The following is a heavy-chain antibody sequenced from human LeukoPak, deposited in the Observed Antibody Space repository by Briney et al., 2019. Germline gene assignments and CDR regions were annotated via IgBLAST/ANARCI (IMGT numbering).Heavy chain of an antibody. V-gene: IGHV3-48*01. CDR2: ISSSSSTI. Sequence: GGSLRLSCAASGFTFSSYSMNWVRQAPGKGLEWVSYISSSSSTIYYADSVKGRFTISRDNAKNSLYLQMNSLRAGDTAVYYCAREYSSGWFVYWGQGTLVTVSS. CDR3: AREYSSGWFVY. J-gene: IGHJ4*02. CDR1: GFTFSSYS. D-gene: IGHD6-19*01.